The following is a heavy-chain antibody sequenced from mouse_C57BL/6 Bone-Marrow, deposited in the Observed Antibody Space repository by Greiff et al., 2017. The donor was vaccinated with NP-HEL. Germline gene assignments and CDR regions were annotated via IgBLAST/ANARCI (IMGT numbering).Heavy chain of an antibody. V-gene: IGHV1-15*01. CDR1: GYTFTDYE. Sequence: QVQLKQSGAELVRPGASVTLSCKASGYTFTDYEMHWVKQTPVHGLEWIGAIDPETGGTAYNQKFKGKAILTADKSSSTAYMELRSLTSEDSAVYYCTSYSWCAYWGQGTLVTVSA. CDR2: IDPETGGT. J-gene: IGHJ3*01. CDR3: TSYSWCAY. D-gene: IGHD2-1*01.